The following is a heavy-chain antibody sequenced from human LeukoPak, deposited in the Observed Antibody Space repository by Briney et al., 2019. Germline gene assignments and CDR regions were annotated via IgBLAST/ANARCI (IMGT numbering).Heavy chain of an antibody. CDR2: IYRSGST. Sequence: SETLSLTCVVSGYSLSSGYRWAWIRQPPGKGLEWIGSIYRSGSTYYNPSLKSRVTLSVDTSKNQFSLELSSVTAADTAVYYCARTDGSGSDYWGQGTLVTVSS. V-gene: IGHV4-38-2*01. CDR3: ARTDGSGSDY. J-gene: IGHJ4*02. D-gene: IGHD3-10*01. CDR1: GYSLSSGYR.